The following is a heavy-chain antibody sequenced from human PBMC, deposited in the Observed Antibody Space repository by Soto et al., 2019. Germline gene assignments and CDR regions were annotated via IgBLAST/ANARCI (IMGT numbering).Heavy chain of an antibody. J-gene: IGHJ4*02. CDR1: GYSFTGYH. Sequence: ASVKVSCKASGYSFTGYHMHWVRQAPGQGLEWMGWINPHSGGTNFAQKFQGRVTMTRDTSISTAYMELSRLRSDDTAVYYCAIYYGSGSYFKIVSYFDYWGQGTLVTVSS. CDR3: AIYYGSGSYFKIVSYFDY. D-gene: IGHD3-10*01. V-gene: IGHV1-2*02. CDR2: INPHSGGT.